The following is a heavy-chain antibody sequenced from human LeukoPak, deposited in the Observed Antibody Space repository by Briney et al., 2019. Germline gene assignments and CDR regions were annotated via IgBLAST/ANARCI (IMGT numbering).Heavy chain of an antibody. CDR3: ASIPIVRGVDFDY. D-gene: IGHD3-10*01. J-gene: IGHJ4*02. V-gene: IGHV3-48*03. CDR1: GFTFNNYE. Sequence: PGGSLRLSCAASGFTFNNYEMNWVRQAPGKGLEWVSYISSSGSTIYYADSVKGRFTISRDNAKNSLYLQMNSLRAEDTAVYYCASIPIVRGVDFDYWGQGTLVTVSS. CDR2: ISSSGSTI.